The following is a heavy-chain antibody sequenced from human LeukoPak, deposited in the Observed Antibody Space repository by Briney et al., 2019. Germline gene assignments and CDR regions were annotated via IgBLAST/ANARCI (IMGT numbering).Heavy chain of an antibody. CDR3: TRVKFGGSHSHSGSAGFDP. D-gene: IGHD1-26*01. V-gene: IGHV3-49*03. J-gene: IGHJ5*02. Sequence: PGGSLRLCCTASAFTFGDYAMSWFRQAPGMGLESVGFIRSKACGGTTEYAASVKGRFTISRDDSKSIAYLQMNSLKTEDTAVYYCTRVKFGGSHSHSGSAGFDPWGQGTLVTVSS. CDR2: IRSKACGGTT. CDR1: AFTFGDYA.